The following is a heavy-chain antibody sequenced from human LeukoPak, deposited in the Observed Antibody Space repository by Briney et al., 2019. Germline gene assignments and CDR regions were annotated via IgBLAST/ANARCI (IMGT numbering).Heavy chain of an antibody. CDR1: GFTFSSYA. Sequence: PGGSLRLSCAASGFTFSSYAMSWVRQAPGKGLEWVSAIRGSGDTTFYADSVKGRFTISRDNSENTVYLQMNSLRAEDTAVYYCAKDLNSGSGSYNWGLFDHWGQGTLVTVSS. D-gene: IGHD3-10*01. V-gene: IGHV3-23*01. CDR2: IRGSGDTT. J-gene: IGHJ4*02. CDR3: AKDLNSGSGSYNWGLFDH.